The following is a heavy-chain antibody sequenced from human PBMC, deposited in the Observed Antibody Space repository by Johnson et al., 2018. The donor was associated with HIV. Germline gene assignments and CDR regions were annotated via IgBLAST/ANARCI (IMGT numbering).Heavy chain of an antibody. Sequence: QVQLVESGGGLVQPGGSLRLSCAASGFTFSSYAMHWVRQAPGKGLEWVALISYDGGEKYYADSVKGRFTISRDNTKNTLYLQMNSLRPEDTAVYYCAREFTLDWLNPTIWGQGTMVTVSS. J-gene: IGHJ3*02. CDR2: ISYDGGEK. D-gene: IGHD3-3*01. CDR1: GFTFSSYA. V-gene: IGHV3-30*04. CDR3: AREFTLDWLNPTI.